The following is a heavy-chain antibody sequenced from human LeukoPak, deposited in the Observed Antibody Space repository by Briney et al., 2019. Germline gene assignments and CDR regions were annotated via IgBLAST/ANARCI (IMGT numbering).Heavy chain of an antibody. CDR3: ARGEGTITAAGTIDY. V-gene: IGHV4-59*08. CDR2: ISYSGST. J-gene: IGHJ4*02. D-gene: IGHD6-13*01. CDR1: GGSISGYY. Sequence: SETLSLTCTVSGGSISGYYWSWIRQPPGKGLEWIGYISYSGSTTYNPPLKSRVTISVDTSKNHFSLKLTSVTAADTAVYYCARGEGTITAAGTIDYWGQGTLVTVSS.